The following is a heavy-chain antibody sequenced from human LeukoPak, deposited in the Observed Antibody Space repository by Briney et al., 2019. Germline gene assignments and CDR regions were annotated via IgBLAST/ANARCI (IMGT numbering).Heavy chain of an antibody. V-gene: IGHV4-59*01. CDR3: ARVRRGYCSGGSCYRWFDP. J-gene: IGHJ5*02. CDR1: GGSISSYY. CDR2: IYYSGST. Sequence: SETLSLTCTVSGGSISSYYWSWIRQPPGKGLEWIGYIYYSGSTNYTPSLKSRVTISVDTSKNQFSLKLSSVTAADTAVYYCARVRRGYCSGGSCYRWFDPWGQGTLVTVSS. D-gene: IGHD2-15*01.